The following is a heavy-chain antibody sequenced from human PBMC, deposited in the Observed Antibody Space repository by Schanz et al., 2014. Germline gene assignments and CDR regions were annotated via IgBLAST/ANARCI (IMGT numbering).Heavy chain of an antibody. V-gene: IGHV1-3*04. D-gene: IGHD5-12*01. J-gene: IGHJ4*02. CDR1: GYTFSSHG. CDR3: ARGIGGYGANNYFDY. CDR2: INTGSGDT. Sequence: QVHLVQSGAEVKRPGASVKVSCKASGYTFSSHGIHWLRQAPGQRLEWMGWINTGSGDTKYSQNFQGRVTITRDTSASTAYMELSSLRSEDTAVYSCARGIGGYGANNYFDYWGQGTLXTVSS.